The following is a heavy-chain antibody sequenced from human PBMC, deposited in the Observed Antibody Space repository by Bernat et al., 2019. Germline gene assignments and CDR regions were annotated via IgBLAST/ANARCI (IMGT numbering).Heavy chain of an antibody. V-gene: IGHV4-39*01. J-gene: IGHJ4*02. Sequence: QLQLQESGPGLVKPSETLSLTCTVSGGSISSSSYYWGWIRQPPGKGLAWIGSIYYSGRTYYNPSLKSRVTISVDTSKHQFSLKLSSVTAADTAVYYCASGVYYYVSSGYYLDYWGQGTLVTVSS. CDR3: ASGVYYYVSSGYYLDY. CDR2: IYYSGRT. D-gene: IGHD3-22*01. CDR1: GGSISSSSYY.